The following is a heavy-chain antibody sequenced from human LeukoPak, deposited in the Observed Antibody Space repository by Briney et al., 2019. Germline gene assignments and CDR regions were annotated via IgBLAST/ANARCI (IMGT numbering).Heavy chain of an antibody. Sequence: GGSLRLSCAASGFTFSSYVMSWVRQAPGKGLEWDSGISGSAGSTYYADSVKGRFTISRDNSKNTLFLQMNSLRAEDTAVYYCAKHRDIIIMDPGFDYWGQGTLVTVSS. CDR2: ISGSAGST. J-gene: IGHJ4*02. V-gene: IGHV3-23*01. CDR3: AKHRDIIIMDPGFDY. CDR1: GFTFSSYV. D-gene: IGHD2-8*01.